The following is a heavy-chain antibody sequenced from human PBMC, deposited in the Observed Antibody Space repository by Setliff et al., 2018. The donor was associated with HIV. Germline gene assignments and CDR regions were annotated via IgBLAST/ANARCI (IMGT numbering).Heavy chain of an antibody. CDR3: ATRGSGWQEDDAFDI. Sequence: ASVKVSCKVSGYTLTELSRHWVRQAPGKGLEWMGGFDPEDGETIYAQKFQGRDTMTEDTSTDTAYMELSSLRSEDTAVYYCATRGSGWQEDDAFDIWGQGTMVTVSS. V-gene: IGHV1-24*01. CDR1: GYTLTELS. D-gene: IGHD6-19*01. J-gene: IGHJ3*02. CDR2: FDPEDGET.